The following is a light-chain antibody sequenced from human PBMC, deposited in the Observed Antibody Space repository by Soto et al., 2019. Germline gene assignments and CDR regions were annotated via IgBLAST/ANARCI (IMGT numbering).Light chain of an antibody. CDR1: SSDVGGYNY. Sequence: QSALTQPASVCGSPGQSITISCTGTSSDVGGYNYVSWYQHHPGQAPKLIIYEVTYRPSGVSTRFSGSKSGNTASLTISGLQAEDEADYYCCSYTSSSTRVFGTGTKLTVL. V-gene: IGLV2-14*01. J-gene: IGLJ1*01. CDR3: CSYTSSSTRV. CDR2: EVT.